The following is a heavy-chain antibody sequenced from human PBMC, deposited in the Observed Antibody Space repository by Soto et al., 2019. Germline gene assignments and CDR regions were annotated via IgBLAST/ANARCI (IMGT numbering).Heavy chain of an antibody. J-gene: IGHJ4*02. CDR1: GYTFTSYA. CDR2: IIGGSGDT. Sequence: GASVKVSCKASGYTFTSYAIHWVRQAPGQSLEWMGWIIGGSGDTKYSEKFQGRVTFTRDTSATTVYMELSSLRSEDTAVYYCARGVSSGSHWWALDYWGQGTLVTVSS. V-gene: IGHV1-3*01. CDR3: ARGVSSGSHWWALDY. D-gene: IGHD3-10*01.